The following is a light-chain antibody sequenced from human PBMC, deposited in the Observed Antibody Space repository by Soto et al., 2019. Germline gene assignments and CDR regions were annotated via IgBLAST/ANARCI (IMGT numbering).Light chain of an antibody. V-gene: IGKV1-8*01. CDR1: QGISSY. Sequence: AVRMTQSPSSLSASTGDRVTITCRASQGISSYLAWYQQQPGKAPKLLIYAASTLQSGVPSRFSGSGSGTDFTLTISCLQSEDFATYYCQQYYSYPRTSGQGTRLEIK. CDR3: QQYYSYPRT. CDR2: AAS. J-gene: IGKJ5*01.